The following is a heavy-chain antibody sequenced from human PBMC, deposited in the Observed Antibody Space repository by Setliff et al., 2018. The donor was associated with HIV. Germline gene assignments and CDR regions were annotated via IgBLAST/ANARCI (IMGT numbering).Heavy chain of an antibody. CDR2: IKQDGSEK. D-gene: IGHD6-19*01. CDR3: ARRRGSGWYGYGFDY. CDR1: GFTFSYYW. J-gene: IGHJ4*02. Sequence: GGSLSLSCAASGFTFSYYWMTWVRQAPGKGLEWVASIKQDGSEKYYVDSVKGRFSSSRDNAKNALYVQMNSLRVEDTAVYYCARRRGSGWYGYGFDYWGQGTLVTVSS. V-gene: IGHV3-7*01.